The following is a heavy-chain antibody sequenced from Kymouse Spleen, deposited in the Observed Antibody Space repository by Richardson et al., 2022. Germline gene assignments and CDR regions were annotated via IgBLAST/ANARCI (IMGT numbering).Heavy chain of an antibody. V-gene: IGHV3-73*02. D-gene: IGHD3-10*01. CDR3: TSDGSGSYWFDP. J-gene: IGHJ5*02. Sequence: EVQLVESGGGLVQPGGSLKLSCAASGFTFSGSAMHWVRQASGKGLEWVGRIRSKANSYATAYAASVKGRFTISRDDSKNTAYLQMNSLKTEDTAVYYCTSDGSGSYWFDPWGQGTLVTVSS. CDR1: GFTFSGSA. CDR2: IRSKANSYAT.